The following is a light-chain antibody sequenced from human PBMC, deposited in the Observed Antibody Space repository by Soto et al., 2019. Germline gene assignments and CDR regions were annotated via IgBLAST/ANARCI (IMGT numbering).Light chain of an antibody. CDR2: EVN. V-gene: IGLV2-18*02. J-gene: IGLJ2*01. CDR3: SSYTNTNTVL. Sequence: QSALTQPPSVSGSPGQSVTISCTGTSSDFGSYNRVSWYQQPPGTAPKLIIYEVNNRPSGVPDRFSGSRSGNTASLSISGLQAEDEADYYCSSYTNTNTVLFGGGTQLTVL. CDR1: SSDFGSYNR.